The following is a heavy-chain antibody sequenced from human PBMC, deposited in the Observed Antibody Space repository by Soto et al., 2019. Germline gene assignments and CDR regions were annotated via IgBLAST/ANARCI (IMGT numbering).Heavy chain of an antibody. Sequence: SETLSLTCTVSGGSIRSGGYYWSWVRQNPRKGLEWIGNIYYSGNTYYNPSLKRRLTISVDTSKNQFSLNLSSVTAADTAVYYCARDRLLATAGTARHYFGLDVWGQGTTVTVSS. J-gene: IGHJ6*02. CDR1: GGSIRSGGYY. V-gene: IGHV4-31*03. CDR2: IYYSGNT. D-gene: IGHD5-18*01. CDR3: ARDRLLATAGTARHYFGLDV.